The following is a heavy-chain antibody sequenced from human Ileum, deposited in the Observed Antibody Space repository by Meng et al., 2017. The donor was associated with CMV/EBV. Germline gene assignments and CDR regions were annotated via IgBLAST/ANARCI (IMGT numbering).Heavy chain of an antibody. D-gene: IGHD3-10*01. CDR3: ASGSSRSCDY. Sequence: QLQMVESGGGGVQPGKSLRLSCAASGFSVSNYAMHWVRQAPGKGLEWMTVISHDGINTYYAKSVKGRFTISRDTSKNTLYLQMNSLRPEDTARYYCASGSSRSCDYWGQGTLVTVSS. J-gene: IGHJ4*02. CDR1: GFSVSNYA. V-gene: IGHV3-30-3*01. CDR2: ISHDGINT.